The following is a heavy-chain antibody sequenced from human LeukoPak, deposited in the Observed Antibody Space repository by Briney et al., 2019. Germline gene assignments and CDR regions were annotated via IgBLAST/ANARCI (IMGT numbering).Heavy chain of an antibody. CDR2: IIPIFGTA. Sequence: ASVKVSCKASGYTFTSYGISWVRQAPGQGLEWMGGIIPIFGTANYAQKFQGRVTITADESTSTAYMELSSLRSEDTAVYYCARVYGDYYYYGMDVWGQGTTVTVSS. J-gene: IGHJ6*02. D-gene: IGHD4-17*01. CDR1: GYTFTSYG. CDR3: ARVYGDYYYYGMDV. V-gene: IGHV1-69*13.